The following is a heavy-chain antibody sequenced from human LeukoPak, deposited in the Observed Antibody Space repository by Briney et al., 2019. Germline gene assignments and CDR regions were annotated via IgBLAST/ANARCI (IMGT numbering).Heavy chain of an antibody. V-gene: IGHV4-59*01. Sequence: PSETLSLTCTVSGGSISSYYWSWIRQPPGKGLEWIGSVYYSGGTNYNPSLKSRVAISADTSKNQFSLKLSSVTAADTAVYYCAREVLAAAGTYDYWGQGNLVTVSS. CDR1: GGSISSYY. J-gene: IGHJ4*02. CDR2: VYYSGGT. CDR3: AREVLAAAGTYDY. D-gene: IGHD6-13*01.